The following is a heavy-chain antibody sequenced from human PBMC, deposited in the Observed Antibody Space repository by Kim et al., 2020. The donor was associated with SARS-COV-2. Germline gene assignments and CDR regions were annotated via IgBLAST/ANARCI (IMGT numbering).Heavy chain of an antibody. V-gene: IGHV3-23*01. CDR2: IRGNGDST. J-gene: IGHJ4*02. CDR1: GFTFSSYV. Sequence: GGSLRLSCAASGFTFSSYVMNWVRQAPGKGLEWVSTIRGNGDSTYYADSVKGRFTISRDNSKNTVYLQMNSLRAEDTAVYYCTKDWQFDDWGQGTLVTVS. CDR3: TKDWQFDD.